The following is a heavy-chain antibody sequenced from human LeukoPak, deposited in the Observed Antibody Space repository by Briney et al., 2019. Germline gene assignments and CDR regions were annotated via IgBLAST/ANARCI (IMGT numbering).Heavy chain of an antibody. V-gene: IGHV1-69*05. CDR3: ARDPNSGSYYFDY. Sequence: SVKVSCKASGGTFSSYAISWVRQAPGQGLEWMGRITPIFGTANYAQKFQGRVTITTDESTSTAYMELSSLRSEDTAVYYCARDPNSGSYYFDYWGQGTLVTVSS. CDR2: ITPIFGTA. J-gene: IGHJ4*02. CDR1: GGTFSSYA. D-gene: IGHD1-26*01.